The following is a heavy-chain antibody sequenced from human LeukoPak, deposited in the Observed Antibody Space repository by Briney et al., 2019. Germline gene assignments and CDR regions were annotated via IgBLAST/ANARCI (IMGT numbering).Heavy chain of an antibody. J-gene: IGHJ4*02. Sequence: ASVKVSCKASGGTFSNYAISWVRQAPGQGLEWMGRIIPILGITNYAQKFQGRVTITADKSTSTAYMELSSLRSEDTAVYYCATILPGIAVRYYFDYWGQGTLVTVSS. CDR2: IIPILGIT. CDR3: ATILPGIAVRYYFDY. D-gene: IGHD6-19*01. V-gene: IGHV1-69*04. CDR1: GGTFSNYA.